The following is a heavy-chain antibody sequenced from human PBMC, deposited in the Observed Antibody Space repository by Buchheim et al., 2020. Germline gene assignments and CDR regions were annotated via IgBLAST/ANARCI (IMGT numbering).Heavy chain of an antibody. Sequence: QLQLQESGPGLVKPSETLSLTCTVSGDSISSRIYYWGWIRQPPGKGLEWIGTIYYSGGTYYNPSLKSRVTISVDTSKNQFSLKLTSVTATDTAVYFCAREHHLSGSYFSDFWGQGTL. CDR1: GDSISSRIYY. CDR3: AREHHLSGSYFSDF. V-gene: IGHV4-39*02. D-gene: IGHD1-26*01. CDR2: IYYSGGT. J-gene: IGHJ4*02.